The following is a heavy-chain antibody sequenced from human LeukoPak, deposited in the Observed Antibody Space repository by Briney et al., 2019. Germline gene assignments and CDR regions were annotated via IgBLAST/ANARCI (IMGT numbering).Heavy chain of an antibody. Sequence: AGGSLRLSCAASGFTFSSYAMHWVRQAPGKGLEWVAFIRYDGSNKYYADSVKGRFTISRDNSKNTLYLQMNSLRAEDTAVYYCAKRDYHDSSGYPTHDAFDIWGQGTMVTVSS. V-gene: IGHV3-30*02. D-gene: IGHD3-22*01. CDR1: GFTFSSYA. CDR2: IRYDGSNK. CDR3: AKRDYHDSSGYPTHDAFDI. J-gene: IGHJ3*02.